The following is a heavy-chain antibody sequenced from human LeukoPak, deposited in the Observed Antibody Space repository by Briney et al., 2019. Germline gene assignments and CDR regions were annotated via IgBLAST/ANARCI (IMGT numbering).Heavy chain of an antibody. V-gene: IGHV4-59*01. Sequence: PSETLSLTCTVSGGSISSYYWSWIRQPPGKGLEWIGYIYYSGSTNYNPSLKSRVTISVDTFKNQFSLKLSSVTAADTAVYYCARAGYSYGGYYFDYWGQGTLVTVSS. CDR1: GGSISSYY. CDR3: ARAGYSYGGYYFDY. J-gene: IGHJ4*02. CDR2: IYYSGST. D-gene: IGHD5-18*01.